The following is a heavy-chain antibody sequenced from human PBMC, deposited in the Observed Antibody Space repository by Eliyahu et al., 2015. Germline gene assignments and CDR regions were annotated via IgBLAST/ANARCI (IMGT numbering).Heavy chain of an antibody. Sequence: EVQLVESGGGLVKPGRSLRLSCTASGFTFGDXAXSWFRQAPGKGLEWVGFIRSKAYGGTTEYAASVKGRFTISRDDSKSIAYLQMNSLKTEDTAVYYCTRGTEYYYGSGSYPFDLWGRGTLVTVSS. CDR1: GFTFGDXA. V-gene: IGHV3-49*05. J-gene: IGHJ2*01. D-gene: IGHD3-10*01. CDR2: IRSKAYGGTT. CDR3: TRGTEYYYGSGSYPFDL.